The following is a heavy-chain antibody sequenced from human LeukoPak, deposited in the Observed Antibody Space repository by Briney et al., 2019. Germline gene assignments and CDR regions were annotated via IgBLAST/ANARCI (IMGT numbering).Heavy chain of an antibody. CDR1: GGSISSSNYY. V-gene: IGHV4-39*07. CDR2: IYYSGST. Sequence: SETLSLTRTVSGGSISSSNYYWGWIRQPPGKGLEWIGSIYYSGSTYYNPSLKSRVTISVDTSKNQFSLKLSSVTAADTAVYYCARVGSSGRGNAFDIWGQGTMVTVSS. D-gene: IGHD6-19*01. J-gene: IGHJ3*02. CDR3: ARVGSSGRGNAFDI.